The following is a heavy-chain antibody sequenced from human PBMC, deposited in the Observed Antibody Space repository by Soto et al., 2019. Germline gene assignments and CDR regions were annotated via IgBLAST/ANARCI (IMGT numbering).Heavy chain of an antibody. D-gene: IGHD4-4*01. CDR2: IGGSGGNR. CDR1: GFTVNAYA. Sequence: VQLLESGGGLVQPGGSLRLSCAASGFTVNAYAMTWVRQARGKGLEWGSAIGGSGGNRYYADSVRGRFTISRDNPKDTADLQMNSLRVEDTAVYYCARVASDYINSVDNWGQGILVTVSS. V-gene: IGHV3-23*01. J-gene: IGHJ4*02. CDR3: ARVASDYINSVDN.